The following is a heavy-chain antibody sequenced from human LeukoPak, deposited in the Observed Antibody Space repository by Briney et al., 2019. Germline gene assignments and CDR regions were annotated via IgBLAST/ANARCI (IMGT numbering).Heavy chain of an antibody. J-gene: IGHJ4*02. CDR1: DNTFNSYT. CDR2: IIPLFGTT. Sequence: SVKVSCKASDNTFNSYTVSWVRQAPGQGLEWMGRIIPLFGTTTYAQKFQGRVTITADKSTSTAYMELNSLTSEDTAVYYCARRGFGELQGIDYWGQGTLVTVSS. CDR3: ARRGFGELQGIDY. V-gene: IGHV1-69*08. D-gene: IGHD3-10*01.